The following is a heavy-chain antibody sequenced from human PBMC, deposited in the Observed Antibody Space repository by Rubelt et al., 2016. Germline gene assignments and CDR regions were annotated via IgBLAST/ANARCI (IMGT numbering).Heavy chain of an antibody. Sequence: QAQLRESGSGLVKPSEAVSLTCTVSGGSINTDDFIWGWVRQAPGKGLAYIGIISSGGSAHYNPSIQSRVTISVSTSKNQFALGLTSATVAETAVDFCARLRVGTATGFDQWGQGTLVTVSS. J-gene: IGHJ4*02. CDR2: ISSGGSA. CDR1: GGSINTDDFI. CDR3: ARLRVGTATGFDQ. V-gene: IGHV4-39*01. D-gene: IGHD2-21*02.